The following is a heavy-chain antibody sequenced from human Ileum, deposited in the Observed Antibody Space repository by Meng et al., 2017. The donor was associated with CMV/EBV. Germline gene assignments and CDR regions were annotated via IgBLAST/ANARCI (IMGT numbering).Heavy chain of an antibody. J-gene: IGHJ4*02. D-gene: IGHD1-20*01. CDR2: ISIHNGNT. V-gene: IGHV1-18*01. Sequence: ASVKVSCKASGYTFTSYGIGWVRQAPGQGLEWMGWISIHNGNTKYAQNFQGRVTMTTDTFTSTAYMELRSLRSDDTAVYYCVRAITEWRRAFDYWGQGTLVTVSS. CDR1: GYTFTSYG. CDR3: VRAITEWRRAFDY.